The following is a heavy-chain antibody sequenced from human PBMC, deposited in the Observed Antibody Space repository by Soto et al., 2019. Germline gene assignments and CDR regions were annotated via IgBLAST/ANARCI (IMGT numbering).Heavy chain of an antibody. CDR2: IIPIFGTA. D-gene: IGHD3-22*01. V-gene: IGHV1-69*13. J-gene: IGHJ4*02. CDR1: GGTFSSYA. Sequence: ASVKVSCKASGGTFSSYAISWVRQAPGQGLEWMGGIIPIFGTANYAQKFQGRVTITADESTSTAYMELSSLRSEDTAVYYCARGVHYYDSSGHFDYWGQGTLVTVSS. CDR3: ARGVHYYDSSGHFDY.